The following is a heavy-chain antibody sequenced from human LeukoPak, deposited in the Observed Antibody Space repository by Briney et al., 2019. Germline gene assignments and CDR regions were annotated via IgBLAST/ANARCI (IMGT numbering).Heavy chain of an antibody. V-gene: IGHV1-2*02. Sequence: ASVKVSCKASGYTFTVYYMHWVRQAPGQGLEWMGWINPNSGGTNYAQKFQGRVTTTRDTSISTAYMELSRLRSDDTAVYYCARDRGYSYGPFDYWGQGTLVTVSS. D-gene: IGHD5-18*01. CDR2: INPNSGGT. CDR3: ARDRGYSYGPFDY. CDR1: GYTFTVYY. J-gene: IGHJ4*02.